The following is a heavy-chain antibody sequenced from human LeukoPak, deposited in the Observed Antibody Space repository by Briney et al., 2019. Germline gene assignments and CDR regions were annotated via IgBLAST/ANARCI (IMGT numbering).Heavy chain of an antibody. V-gene: IGHV3-74*01. CDR2: VDNAGGGT. Sequence: GGSLRLSCAASGFTFTSAWMHWVRQVPGKGLVWVARVDNAGGGTSYADSVRGRFTISRDDAKNTVSLQMNSLSAEDSAVYYCTDVDNYWGHGTLVTVSS. CDR3: TDVDNY. J-gene: IGHJ4*01. D-gene: IGHD2-15*01. CDR1: GFTFTSAW.